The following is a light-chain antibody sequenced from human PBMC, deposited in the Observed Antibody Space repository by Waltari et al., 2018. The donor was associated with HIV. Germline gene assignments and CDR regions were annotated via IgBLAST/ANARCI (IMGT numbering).Light chain of an antibody. CDR1: SSHVGGYDH. Sequence: HSALTQPASVSGSPGQSITISCTGTSSHVGGYDHLLWYQHYPGRAPKLMIYDVSHRPSGVANRFSASKSGNTASLTISGLQAEDEADYYCASYTSSSTVVFGGGTKLTVL. J-gene: IGLJ2*01. V-gene: IGLV2-14*03. CDR2: DVS. CDR3: ASYTSSSTVV.